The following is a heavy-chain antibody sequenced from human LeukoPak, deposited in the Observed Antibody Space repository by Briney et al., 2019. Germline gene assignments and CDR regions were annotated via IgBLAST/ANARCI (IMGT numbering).Heavy chain of an antibody. V-gene: IGHV4-4*07. CDR3: ARDSVAGGRSYYYYGMDV. D-gene: IGHD4-23*01. CDR2: IYSTGST. CDR1: GGSISSYY. Sequence: SETLSLTCTVSGGSISSYYWSWIRQSAGKGLEWIGRIYSTGSTNYNPSLKSRVTMSVDTSKNQFSLKLSSVTAADTAVYYCARDSVAGGRSYYYYGMDVWGQGTTVTVSS. J-gene: IGHJ6*02.